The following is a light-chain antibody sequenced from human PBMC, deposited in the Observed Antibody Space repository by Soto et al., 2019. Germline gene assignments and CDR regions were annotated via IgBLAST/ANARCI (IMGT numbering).Light chain of an antibody. V-gene: IGKV3-15*01. CDR3: QQYNNWPQT. J-gene: IGKJ1*01. CDR1: QSVSSN. Sequence: ETVMTQSPATLSVSPGERATLSCRASQSVSSNLAWYQQEPGQAPRLLIYGASTRATGIPASFSGRGSGTEFTLTISSLQSEDFAVYYCQQYNNWPQTFGQGTKVEIK. CDR2: GAS.